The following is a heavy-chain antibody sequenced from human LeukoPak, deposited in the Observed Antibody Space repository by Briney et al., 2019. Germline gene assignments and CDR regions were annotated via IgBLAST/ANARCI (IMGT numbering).Heavy chain of an antibody. CDR3: ARYSGSYPNYYYYYMDV. Sequence: SETLSLTCTVSGGSISSYYWSWIRQPPGKGLEGIGYIYYSGSTNYNPSLKSRVTISVDTSKNQFSLKLSSVTAADTAVYYCARYSGSYPNYYYYYMDVWGKGTTVTVSS. V-gene: IGHV4-59*01. J-gene: IGHJ6*03. D-gene: IGHD1-26*01. CDR2: IYYSGST. CDR1: GGSISSYY.